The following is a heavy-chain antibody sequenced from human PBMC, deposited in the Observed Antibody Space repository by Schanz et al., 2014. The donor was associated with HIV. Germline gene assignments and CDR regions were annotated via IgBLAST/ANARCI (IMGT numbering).Heavy chain of an antibody. D-gene: IGHD4-17*01. J-gene: IGHJ2*01. CDR1: GFTFSSYA. CDR2: ISGSGGKT. V-gene: IGHV3-23*01. CDR3: AKGYGDYYWYFDL. Sequence: EVQMLESGGGLVQPGGSLRLSCAASGFTFSSYAMSWVRQAPGKGPEWVSAISGSGGKTYYADSVKGRFTISRDNSRNTLYLQMNTLRAEDTAVYYCAKGYGDYYWYFDLWGRGTLVTVSS.